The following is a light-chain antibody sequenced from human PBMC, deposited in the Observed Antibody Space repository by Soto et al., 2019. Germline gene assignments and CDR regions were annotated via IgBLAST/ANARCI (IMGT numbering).Light chain of an antibody. CDR1: SSNIGAGYD. Sequence: QSVLTQPPSVSGAPGQTVTISCSGSSSNIGAGYDVHWYQQLPGTVPKLVIYDSFNRPSGVPDRFSGSKSGNTASLTVSGLQAEDEADYYCSSYARNRDVLFGGGTQLTVL. CDR2: DSF. J-gene: IGLJ2*01. V-gene: IGLV1-40*01. CDR3: SSYARNRDVL.